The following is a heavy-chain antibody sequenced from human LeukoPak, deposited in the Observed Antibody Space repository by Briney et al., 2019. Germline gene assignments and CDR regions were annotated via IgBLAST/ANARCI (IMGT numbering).Heavy chain of an antibody. Sequence: GGSLRLSCAASGFTFSSYSMNWVRQAPGKGLEWVSYISSSSSTIYYADSVKGRFTISRDNAKNSLYLQMNSLRAEDTAVYYCARDFSGIAVAGTAEPDAFDIWGQGTMVTVSS. V-gene: IGHV3-48*01. CDR2: ISSSSSTI. CDR1: GFTFSSYS. D-gene: IGHD6-19*01. CDR3: ARDFSGIAVAGTAEPDAFDI. J-gene: IGHJ3*02.